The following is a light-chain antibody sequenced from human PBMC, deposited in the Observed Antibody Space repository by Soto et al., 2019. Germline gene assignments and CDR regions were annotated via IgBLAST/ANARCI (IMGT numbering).Light chain of an antibody. V-gene: IGKV3-11*01. J-gene: IGKJ3*01. Sequence: EIVLTQSPATLSLSPGERATLSCRASQSVSSYLAGTNGQAPRLLIYDASNRATGIPARFSGSGSGTDFTLTISSLEPEDFAVYYCQQRSNWPPLFGPGTKVDIK. CDR2: DAS. CDR3: QQRSNWPPL. CDR1: QSVSSY.